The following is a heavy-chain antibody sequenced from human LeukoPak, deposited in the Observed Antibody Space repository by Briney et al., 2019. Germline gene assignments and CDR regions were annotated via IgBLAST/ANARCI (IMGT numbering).Heavy chain of an antibody. J-gene: IGHJ6*04. CDR1: GFTFSTYT. V-gene: IGHV3-21*06. Sequence: PGGSLRLSCVASGFTFSTYTMMWVRQAPGKGLEWVSSIVSSTGNIYFADSLKGRFTVSRDNAQNSLFLHMNSLRAEDTAIYYCVRYRDDSATHYRRMDVWGTGTTVTVSS. CDR2: IVSSTGNI. D-gene: IGHD1-14*01. CDR3: VRYRDDSATHYRRMDV.